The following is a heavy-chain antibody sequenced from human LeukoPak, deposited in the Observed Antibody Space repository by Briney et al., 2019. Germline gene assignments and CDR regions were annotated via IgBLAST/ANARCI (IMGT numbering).Heavy chain of an antibody. CDR1: GFTFSTCW. V-gene: IGHV3-7*04. CDR3: AKDWGYGEAGIDF. J-gene: IGHJ4*02. Sequence: GGSLRLSCAASGFTFSTCWMSWVRQAPGKGLEWVAIIKGDGSEKVYVDSVKGRFSISRDNAENSLYLQMSSLRAEDTAVYYCAKDWGYGEAGIDFWGQGTLVTVSS. D-gene: IGHD6-13*01. CDR2: IKGDGSEK.